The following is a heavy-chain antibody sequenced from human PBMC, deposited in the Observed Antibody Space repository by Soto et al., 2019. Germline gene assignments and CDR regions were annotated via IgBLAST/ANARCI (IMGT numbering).Heavy chain of an antibody. CDR2: INAGNGNT. CDR1: GYTFTSHA. CDR3: ARSPFIYYYDSSGPFDY. J-gene: IGHJ4*02. V-gene: IGHV1-3*01. Sequence: RASVKVSCKASGYTFTSHAMHWVRQAPGQRLEWMGWINAGNGNTKYSQKFQGRVTITRDTSASTAYMELSSLRSEDTAVYYCARSPFIYYYDSSGPFDYWGQGTQVTVSS. D-gene: IGHD3-22*01.